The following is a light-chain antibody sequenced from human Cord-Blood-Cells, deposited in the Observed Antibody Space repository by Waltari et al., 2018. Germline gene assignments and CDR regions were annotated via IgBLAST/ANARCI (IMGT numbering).Light chain of an antibody. J-gene: IGLJ1*01. Sequence: QSALTQPASVSGSPGQSITISCTGTSSDVGGYNYVPWYQQHPGNAPKLMIYDVSNRPSGVSNRFSGSKSGNTASLTISGLQAEGEADYYCSSYTSSSTLNYVFGTGTKVTVL. CDR1: SSDVGGYNY. CDR2: DVS. V-gene: IGLV2-14*01. CDR3: SSYTSSSTLNYV.